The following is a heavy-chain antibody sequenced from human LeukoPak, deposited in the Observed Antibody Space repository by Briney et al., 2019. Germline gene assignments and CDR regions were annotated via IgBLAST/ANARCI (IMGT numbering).Heavy chain of an antibody. CDR1: GFTFSSYA. CDR2: ISSNGGST. J-gene: IGHJ4*02. V-gene: IGHV3-64*01. D-gene: IGHD3-3*01. Sequence: GGSLRLSCAASGFTFSSYAMHWVRQAPGKGLEYVSAISSNGGSTYYANSVKGRFTISRDNSKNTLYLQMGSLRAEDMAVYYCARDLLPRYDFWSGYQGYWGQGTLVTVSS. CDR3: ARDLLPRYDFWSGYQGY.